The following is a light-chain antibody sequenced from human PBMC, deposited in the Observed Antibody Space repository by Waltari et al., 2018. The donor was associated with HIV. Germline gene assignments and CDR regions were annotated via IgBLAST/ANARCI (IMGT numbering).Light chain of an antibody. CDR2: NNF. CDR1: SSTIGAGFD. V-gene: IGLV1-40*01. CDR3: QSYDSTLTGV. Sequence: QSVLTQPPSVSGAPGQRVTISCSGSSSTIGAGFDVPWYQHLPGTAPKLLIYNNFNRPSGVPDRFSGSKSGTSASLAITGLQAEDEADYYCQSYDSTLTGVFGGGTKLTVL. J-gene: IGLJ3*02.